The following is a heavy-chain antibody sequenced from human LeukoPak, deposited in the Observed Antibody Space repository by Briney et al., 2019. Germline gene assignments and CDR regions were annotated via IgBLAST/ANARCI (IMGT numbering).Heavy chain of an antibody. V-gene: IGHV4-4*07. CDR1: GGSMSSYY. CDR2: IYTSGTT. D-gene: IGHD2-21*02. CDR3: ARDDLDV. J-gene: IGHJ6*04. Sequence: SETLSLTCTVSGGSMSSYYWSWIRQPAGKGLEWIGRIYTSGTTKYNPSLQSRVTISVDTSKNQFSLKLRSVTAADTAVYYCARDDLDVWGKGTTVTISS.